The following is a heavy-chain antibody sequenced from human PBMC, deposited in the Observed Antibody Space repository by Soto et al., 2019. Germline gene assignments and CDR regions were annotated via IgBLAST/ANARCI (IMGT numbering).Heavy chain of an antibody. CDR2: VYYTGTT. Sequence: SDTLSLSCNVSGGSISSSSYYGGWIRQPPGKGLEWIGSVYYTGTTYYNPSLKSRVTISVDTSKNHFSLKVTSLTAADTSVYYCAREAGPDRWFDPWGQGTLVTVSS. V-gene: IGHV4-39*02. D-gene: IGHD6-19*01. J-gene: IGHJ5*02. CDR3: AREAGPDRWFDP. CDR1: GGSISSSSYY.